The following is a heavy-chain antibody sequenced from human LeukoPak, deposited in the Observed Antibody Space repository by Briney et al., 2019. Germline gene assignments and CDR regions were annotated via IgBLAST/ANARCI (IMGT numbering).Heavy chain of an antibody. CDR2: ISGSGGST. CDR3: AKGRRELEWLLVFDY. Sequence: GGSLRLSCAASGFTFSSYAMSWVRQAPGKGLEWVSAISGSGGSTYYADSVKGRFTISRDNSKNTLYLQMNSLRAEDTAVYYCAKGRRELEWLLVFDYWGQGTLVTVSS. D-gene: IGHD3-3*01. J-gene: IGHJ4*02. CDR1: GFTFSSYA. V-gene: IGHV3-23*01.